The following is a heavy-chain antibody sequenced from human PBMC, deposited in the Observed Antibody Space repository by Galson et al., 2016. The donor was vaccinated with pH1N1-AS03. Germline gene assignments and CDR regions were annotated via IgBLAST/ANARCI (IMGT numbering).Heavy chain of an antibody. D-gene: IGHD6-13*01. J-gene: IGHJ4*02. V-gene: IGHV3-7*04. Sequence: SLRLSCAASGFTLSSYWMNWVRQAPGKGLEWVANINQYGNVTYFVDSVKGRFTVSRDNATNSVYLQMNSLRAEDTAVYYCVRALARAGSFWGQGTLVVGSS. CDR3: VRALARAGSF. CDR1: GFTLSSYW. CDR2: INQYGNVT.